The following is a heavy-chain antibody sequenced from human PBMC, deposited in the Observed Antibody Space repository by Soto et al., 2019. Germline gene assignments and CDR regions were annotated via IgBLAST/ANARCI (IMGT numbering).Heavy chain of an antibody. V-gene: IGHV1-69*06. J-gene: IGHJ6*02. CDR3: AREKPLRACGGSCYRAYYYYGMDV. CDR1: GGTFSSYA. CDR2: VIPIFGTA. Sequence: GASVKVSCKASGGTFSSYAISWVRQAPGQGLEWMGGVIPIFGTANYAQKFQGRVTITADKSTSTAYMELSSLRSEDTAVYDCAREKPLRACGGSCYRAYYYYGMDVWGQGTTVTVSS. D-gene: IGHD2-15*01.